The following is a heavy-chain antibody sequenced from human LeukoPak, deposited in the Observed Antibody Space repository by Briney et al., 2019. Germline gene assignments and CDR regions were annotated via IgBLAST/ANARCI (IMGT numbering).Heavy chain of an antibody. J-gene: IGHJ6*03. CDR2: IYYSGST. D-gene: IGHD3-10*01. Sequence: SETLSLTCTVSGGSFNSSLYYWGWIRQPPGKGLEWIASIYYSGSTYYNPSPKSRFTISVNTSKNQFSLKLSSVTAADTAVYYCARRATQLLWFGELSYYYYMDVWGKGTTVTISS. V-gene: IGHV4-39*07. CDR1: GGSFNSSLYY. CDR3: ARRATQLLWFGELSYYYYMDV.